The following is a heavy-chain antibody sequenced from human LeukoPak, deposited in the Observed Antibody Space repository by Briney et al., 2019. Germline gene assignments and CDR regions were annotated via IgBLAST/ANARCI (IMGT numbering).Heavy chain of an antibody. V-gene: IGHV3-20*04. D-gene: IGHD3-10*01. Sequence: RPGGSLRLSCAASGFTFDDYGMSWVRQAPGKGLEWVSGINWNGGSTGYADSVKGRFTISRDNAKNSLYLQMNSLRAEDTALYYCARARELIWLGELSYYFDYWGQGTLVTVSS. CDR2: INWNGGST. J-gene: IGHJ4*02. CDR1: GFTFDDYG. CDR3: ARARELIWLGELSYYFDY.